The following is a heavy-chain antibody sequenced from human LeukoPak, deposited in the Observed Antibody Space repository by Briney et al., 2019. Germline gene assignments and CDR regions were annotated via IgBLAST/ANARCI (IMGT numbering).Heavy chain of an antibody. CDR3: ARLGDGYNHIPRWVDY. D-gene: IGHD5-24*01. V-gene: IGHV5-51*01. J-gene: IGHJ4*02. CDR2: IYPGDSGT. Sequence: GESLKISCKGSGYSFTSYWIGWVRQMPGKGLEWMGIIYPGDSGTRYSPSFQGQVTISADKSISTAYLQWSSLKASDTAMYYCARLGDGYNHIPRWVDYWGQGTLVTVSS. CDR1: GYSFTSYW.